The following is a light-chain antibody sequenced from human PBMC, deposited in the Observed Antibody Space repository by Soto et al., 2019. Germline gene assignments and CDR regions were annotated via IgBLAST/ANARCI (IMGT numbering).Light chain of an antibody. CDR2: EAS. CDR3: SLYTSENTYV. J-gene: IGLJ1*01. CDR1: STDFVSYNR. Sequence: YVLTEPPSVCGTPGQSVTISCTGTSTDFVSYNRVSWYQQPPGTAPKLIIYEASNRPSGVPDRFSGSKSGNTASLTISGLQAADEADYYCSLYTSENTYVFGTGTKVAVL. V-gene: IGLV2-18*01.